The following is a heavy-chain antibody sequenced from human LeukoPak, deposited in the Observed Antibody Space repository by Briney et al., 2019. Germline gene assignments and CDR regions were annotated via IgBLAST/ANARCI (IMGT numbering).Heavy chain of an antibody. V-gene: IGHV3-49*04. CDR2: IRSKTYGGTT. D-gene: IGHD5-18*01. CDR3: TRGPIQLWLYHGMDV. J-gene: IGHJ6*02. CDR1: GFTFGDHA. Sequence: GGFLRLSCTVSGFTFGDHAMSWVRQAPGKGLEWVGFIRSKTYGGTTEYAASVKGRFIISRDDSTSIAYQQMNSLKTEDTAVYYCTRGPIQLWLYHGMDVWGQGTTVTVSS.